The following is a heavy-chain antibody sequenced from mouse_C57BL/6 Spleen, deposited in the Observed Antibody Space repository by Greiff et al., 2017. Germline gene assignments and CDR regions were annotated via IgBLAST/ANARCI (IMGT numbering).Heavy chain of an antibody. CDR2: IYPGDGDT. CDR1: GYAFSSSW. V-gene: IGHV1-82*01. Sequence: QVQLQQSGPELVKPGASVKISCKASGYAFSSSWMNWVKQRPGKGLEWIGRIYPGDGDTNYNGKFKGKATLTADKSSSTAYMQLSSLTSEDSAVYFCARWAPIGAYWGQGTLVTVSA. J-gene: IGHJ3*01. D-gene: IGHD2-14*01. CDR3: ARWAPIGAY.